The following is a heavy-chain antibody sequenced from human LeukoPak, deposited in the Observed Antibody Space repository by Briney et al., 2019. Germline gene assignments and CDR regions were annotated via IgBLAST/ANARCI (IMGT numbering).Heavy chain of an antibody. J-gene: IGHJ4*02. Sequence: PGGSLRLSCAASGFTFSSYAMHWVRQAPGKGLEYVSAISSNGGSTYYANSVKGRFTISRDNSKNTLYLQMGSLRAEDMAVYYCARGRKPPWGVVAAGNYFDYWGQGTLVTVSS. CDR1: GFTFSSYA. CDR2: ISSNGGST. V-gene: IGHV3-64*01. D-gene: IGHD2-15*01. CDR3: ARGRKPPWGVVAAGNYFDY.